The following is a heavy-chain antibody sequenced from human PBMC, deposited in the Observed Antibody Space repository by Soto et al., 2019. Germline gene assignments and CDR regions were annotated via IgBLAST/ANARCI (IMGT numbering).Heavy chain of an antibody. V-gene: IGHV1-18*01. CDR2: ISAYNGNT. J-gene: IGHJ6*03. CDR1: GYTFTSYG. Sequence: QVQLVQSGAEVKKPGASVKVSCKASGYTFTSYGISWVRQAPGQGLEWMGWISAYNGNTNYAQKLQGRVTMTTDTSTRTADKELRSLRCDDHTVYYCSTVDPPYYDVCSGPAGGRTYYYYYMDVWGKGTTVTVSS. D-gene: IGHD3-3*01. CDR3: STVDPPYYDVCSGPAGGRTYYYYYMDV.